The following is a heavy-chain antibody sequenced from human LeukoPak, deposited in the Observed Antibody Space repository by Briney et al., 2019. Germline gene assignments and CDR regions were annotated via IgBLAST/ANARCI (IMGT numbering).Heavy chain of an antibody. CDR2: INHSGST. J-gene: IGHJ3*02. CDR3: ARGSGAFDI. D-gene: IGHD3-10*01. Sequence: SEXLSLTCAVYGGSFSGYYWSWIRQPPGKGLEWIGEINHSGSTNYNPSLTSRVTISVDTSKNQFSLKLSSVTAADAAVYYCARGSGAFDIWGQGTMVTVSS. V-gene: IGHV4-34*01. CDR1: GGSFSGYY.